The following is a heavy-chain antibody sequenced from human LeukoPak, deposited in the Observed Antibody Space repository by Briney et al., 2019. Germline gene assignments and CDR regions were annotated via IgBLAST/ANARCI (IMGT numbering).Heavy chain of an antibody. CDR2: ISYDGSNK. CDR3: ASPTPHYYDSSRSTDY. Sequence: PGGSLRLSCAASGFTFSSYGMHWVRQAPGKGLEWVAVISYDGSNKYYADSVKGRFTISRDNSKNTLYLQMNSLRAEDTAVYYCASPTPHYYDSSRSTDYWGQGTLVTVSS. J-gene: IGHJ4*02. D-gene: IGHD3-22*01. V-gene: IGHV3-30*03. CDR1: GFTFSSYG.